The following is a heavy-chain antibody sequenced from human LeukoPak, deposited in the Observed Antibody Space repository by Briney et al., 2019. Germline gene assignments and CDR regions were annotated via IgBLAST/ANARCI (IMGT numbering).Heavy chain of an antibody. V-gene: IGHV4-30-4*01. D-gene: IGHD4-11*01. CDR2: IYYSGST. CDR3: ARDGVTQYYFDY. J-gene: IGHJ4*02. CDR1: GGSIRSGDYY. Sequence: KPSETLSLTCTVSGGSIRSGDYYWSWIRQPPGKGLEWIGYIYYSGSTYYNPSLKSRVTISVDTSKNQFSLKLSSVTAADTAVYYCARDGVTQYYFDYWGQGTLVTVSS.